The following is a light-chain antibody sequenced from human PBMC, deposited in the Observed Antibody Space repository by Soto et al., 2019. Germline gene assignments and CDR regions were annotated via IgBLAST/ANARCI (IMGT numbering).Light chain of an antibody. V-gene: IGKV1-39*01. Sequence: DIPLTQSPPSLSASVGDKVTITCRASQNIGTTLNWYQLRPGKAPKLLIYVSSTLQTGVPSRFSGSGSGSDFTLTINNLQPEDFATYSCQQTHSTPTFGQGTKVEIK. CDR1: QNIGTT. J-gene: IGKJ1*01. CDR3: QQTHSTPT. CDR2: VSS.